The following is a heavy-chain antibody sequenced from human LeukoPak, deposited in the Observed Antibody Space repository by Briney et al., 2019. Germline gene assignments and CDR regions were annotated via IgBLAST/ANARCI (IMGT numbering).Heavy chain of an antibody. CDR3: ARAGVVIAGTNWFDP. D-gene: IGHD3-3*01. V-gene: IGHV4-59*10. CDR2: IYTSGST. CDR1: GGSFSGYY. J-gene: IGHJ5*02. Sequence: SETLSLTCAVYGGSFSGYYWSWIRQPAGKGLEWIGRIYTSGSTNYNPSLKSRVTMSVDTSKNQFSLKLSSVTAADTAVYYCARAGVVIAGTNWFDPWGQGTLVTVSS.